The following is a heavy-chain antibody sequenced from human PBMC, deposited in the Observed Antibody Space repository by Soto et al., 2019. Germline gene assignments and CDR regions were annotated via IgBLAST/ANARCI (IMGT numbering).Heavy chain of an antibody. CDR3: AVDGSGVHFDY. V-gene: IGHV1-69*02. D-gene: IGHD3-10*01. J-gene: IGHJ4*02. Sequence: QVQLVQSGAEVKKPGSPVKVSCKASGGTFSSYTISWVRQAPGQGLEWMGRIIPILGIANYAQKFQGRVTITADKSTSTAYMELSSLRSEDTAVYYCAVDGSGVHFDYWGQGTLVTVSS. CDR2: IIPILGIA. CDR1: GGTFSSYT.